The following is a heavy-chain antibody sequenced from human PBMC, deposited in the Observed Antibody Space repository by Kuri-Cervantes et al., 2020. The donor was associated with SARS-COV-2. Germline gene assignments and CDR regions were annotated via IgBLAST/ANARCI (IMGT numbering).Heavy chain of an antibody. V-gene: IGHV1-2*02. D-gene: IGHD3-22*01. CDR1: GYTFTGYY. CDR2: INPNSGGT. J-gene: IGHJ6*03. Sequence: ASVKDSFKACGYTFTGYYMHWVRQAPGQGLEWMGWINPNSGGTNYAQKFQGRVTMTRDTSISTAYMELSSLRSEDTAVYYCALGYWGSGYPRYYYYMDVWGKGTTVTVSS. CDR3: ALGYWGSGYPRYYYYMDV.